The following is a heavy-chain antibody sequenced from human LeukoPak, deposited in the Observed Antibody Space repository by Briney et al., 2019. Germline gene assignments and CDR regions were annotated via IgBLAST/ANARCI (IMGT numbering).Heavy chain of an antibody. J-gene: IGHJ6*03. CDR1: GGTFSSYP. V-gene: IGHV1-69*05. Sequence: ASVTVSCKASGGTFSSYPVSWVRQAPGQGLEWMGGIIPVFGTANYAQKFQGRVTITTDESTSTAYMELSSLRSEDTAVYYCARNSPGPERFYFYYYMDVWGKGTTVTVSS. CDR2: IIPVFGTA. CDR3: ARNSPGPERFYFYYYMDV. D-gene: IGHD1-1*01.